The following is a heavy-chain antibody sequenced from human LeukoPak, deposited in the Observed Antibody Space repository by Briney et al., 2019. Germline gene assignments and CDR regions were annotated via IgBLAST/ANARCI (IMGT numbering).Heavy chain of an antibody. J-gene: IGHJ4*02. CDR3: ARARYCSGGSCSHFDY. Sequence: SETLSLTCTVSGGSISSSSYYWGWIRQPPGKGLEWIGRIYTSGSTNYNPSLKSRVTMSVDTSKNQFSLKLSSVTAADTAVYYCARARYCSGGSCSHFDYWGQGTLVTVSS. D-gene: IGHD2-15*01. V-gene: IGHV4-61*05. CDR1: GGSISSSSYY. CDR2: IYTSGST.